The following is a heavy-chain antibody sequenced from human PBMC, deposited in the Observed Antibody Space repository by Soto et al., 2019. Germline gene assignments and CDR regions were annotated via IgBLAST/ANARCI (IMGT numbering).Heavy chain of an antibody. J-gene: IGHJ4*02. CDR2: IGAYNANT. CDR3: ARVLAVGLVHY. V-gene: IGHV1-18*01. Sequence: QVQLVQSGAEVKKPGASVKVSCKASGYTFTSYGISWVRQAPGQGLEWMGWIGAYNANTTYTQKLQGRVTMTPDRSTSTGYMELRSLRSDDTAVYYCARVLAVGLVHYWGQGTLVTVSS. D-gene: IGHD6-19*01. CDR1: GYTFTSYG.